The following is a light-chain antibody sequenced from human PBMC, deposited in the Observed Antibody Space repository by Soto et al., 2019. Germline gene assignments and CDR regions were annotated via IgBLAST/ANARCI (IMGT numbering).Light chain of an antibody. Sequence: QSALTQPASVSGSPGQSITISCTGTTFDVGGYNFVSWYQHHPGKAPKLMIYDVTDRPSGVSNRFFGSKSGNTASLTISGLQAEDEADYYCTSYSSSSTPVVFGTGTKVTVL. CDR1: TFDVGGYNF. CDR3: TSYSSSSTPVV. CDR2: DVT. V-gene: IGLV2-14*03. J-gene: IGLJ1*01.